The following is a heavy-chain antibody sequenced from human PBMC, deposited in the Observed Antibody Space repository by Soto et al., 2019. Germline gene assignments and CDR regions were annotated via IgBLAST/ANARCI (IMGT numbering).Heavy chain of an antibody. J-gene: IGHJ6*02. CDR3: AMEPESGLAAAGTDSDGMDV. D-gene: IGHD6-13*01. CDR1: GFTFSSYA. Sequence: GGSLRLSCAASGFTFSSYAMSWVRRAPGKGLEWVSAISGSGGSTYYADSVKGRFTISRDNSKNTLYLQMNSLRAEDTAVYYCAMEPESGLAAAGTDSDGMDVWGQGTTVTVSS. CDR2: ISGSGGST. V-gene: IGHV3-23*01.